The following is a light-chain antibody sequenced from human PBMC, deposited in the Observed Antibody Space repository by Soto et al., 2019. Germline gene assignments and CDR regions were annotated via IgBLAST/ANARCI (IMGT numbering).Light chain of an antibody. J-gene: IGKJ1*01. Sequence: DIQMTQSPSSLSASVGDTVTITCRASQGIIDYLAWYQQRPGKVPKLLIYAASTLQTGVPSRFSGSGAGTDFTLTISSLQPEDVGTYYCQKYDTAPQTFGPGTRVELK. CDR3: QKYDTAPQT. CDR2: AAS. CDR1: QGIIDY. V-gene: IGKV1-27*01.